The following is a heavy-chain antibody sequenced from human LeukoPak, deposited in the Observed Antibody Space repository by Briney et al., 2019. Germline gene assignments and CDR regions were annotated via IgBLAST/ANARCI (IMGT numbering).Heavy chain of an antibody. CDR3: ARRRWGYGSGSYDY. Sequence: PSETLSLTCAFYGGSFSGYYWSWIRQPPGKGLEWIGEINHSGGTKYNPSLKSRVTISVDTSKKQFSLKLSSVTAADTAVYYCARRRWGYGSGSYDYWGQGTLVTVSS. CDR1: GGSFSGYY. D-gene: IGHD3-10*01. CDR2: INHSGGT. J-gene: IGHJ4*02. V-gene: IGHV4-34*01.